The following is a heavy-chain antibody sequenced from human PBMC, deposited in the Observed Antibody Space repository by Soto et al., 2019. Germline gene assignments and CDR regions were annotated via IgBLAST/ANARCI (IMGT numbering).Heavy chain of an antibody. Sequence: GGSLRLSCAASGFTFGTYNFNWVRQAPGKGLEWLSYISSGGGNTYYADSVKGRFTISRDNAKNSLYLHLNSVRDEDTALYYCARDQQPVGGRGGMDVWGRGTRVTVSS. D-gene: IGHD6-13*01. CDR1: GFTFGTYN. CDR3: ARDQQPVGGRGGMDV. V-gene: IGHV3-48*02. J-gene: IGHJ6*02. CDR2: ISSGGGNT.